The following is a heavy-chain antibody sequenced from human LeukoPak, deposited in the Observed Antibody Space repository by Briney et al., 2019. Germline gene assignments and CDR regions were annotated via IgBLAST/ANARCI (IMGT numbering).Heavy chain of an antibody. CDR3: AKDVGSTHYYYMDV. CDR1: GGSFSSFY. D-gene: IGHD6-13*01. Sequence: SETLSLTCTVSGGSFSSFYWSWIRQPAGKGLEWIGRIYPSGSTNYNPSLKSRVTMSLDTSKKQFSLRLNSVTAADTAVYYCAKDVGSTHYYYMDVWGKGTTVTVSS. J-gene: IGHJ6*03. V-gene: IGHV4-4*07. CDR2: IYPSGST.